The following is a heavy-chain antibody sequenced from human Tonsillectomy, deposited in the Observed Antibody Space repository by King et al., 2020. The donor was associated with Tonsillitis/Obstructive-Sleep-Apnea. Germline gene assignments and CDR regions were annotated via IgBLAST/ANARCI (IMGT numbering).Heavy chain of an antibody. D-gene: IGHD3/OR15-3a*01. Sequence: QLVQSGGGVVQPGRSLRLSCAASGFTFSSYGMHWVRQAPGKGLEWVAVIWYVGSNKYYADSVKGRFTISRDNSKNTLYLQMNSLRAEDTAVYYCARGGTVDWGDYWGQGTLVTVSS. CDR2: IWYVGSNK. V-gene: IGHV3-33*01. J-gene: IGHJ4*02. CDR3: ARGGTVDWGDY. CDR1: GFTFSSYG.